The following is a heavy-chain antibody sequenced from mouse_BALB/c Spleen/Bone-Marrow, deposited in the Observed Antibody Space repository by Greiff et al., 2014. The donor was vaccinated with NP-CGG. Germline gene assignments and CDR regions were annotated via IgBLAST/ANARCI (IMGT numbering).Heavy chain of an antibody. CDR1: GYIFTSYY. J-gene: IGHJ4*01. V-gene: IGHV1S56*01. CDR3: ARDTRDY. Sequence: QVQLQQSGPELVKPGASVRLSCKASGYIFTSYYMHWVKQRPGQGLEWIGYIYPENVDTRYNEKFKGKATLTADKSSSTAYMQLNSLTSEDSAVYFCARDTRDYWGQGTPVTVSA. CDR2: IYPENVDT.